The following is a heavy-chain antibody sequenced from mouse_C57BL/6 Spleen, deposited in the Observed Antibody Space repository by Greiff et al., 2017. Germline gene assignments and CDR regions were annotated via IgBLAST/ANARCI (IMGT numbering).Heavy chain of an antibody. CDR1: GYTFTSYW. V-gene: IGHV1-69*01. CDR2: IDPSDSYT. Sequence: VQLQQSGAELVMPGASVKLSCKASGYTFTSYWMHWVKQRPGQGLEWIGEIDPSDSYTNYNQKFKGKSTLTVDKSSSTAYMQLSSLTSEDSAVYYCALYDYDDGFAYWGQGTLVTVSA. CDR3: ALYDYDDGFAY. J-gene: IGHJ3*01. D-gene: IGHD2-4*01.